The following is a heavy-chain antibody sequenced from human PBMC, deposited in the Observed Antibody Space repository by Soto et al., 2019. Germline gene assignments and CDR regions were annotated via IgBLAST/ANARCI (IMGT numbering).Heavy chain of an antibody. Sequence: QLQLQESGPGLVKPSETLSLTCTVSGGSISSSSYYWSWIRQPPGKGLEWIGSIYYSGSTYYTPSHNSRVTISVAASKNQYSLKLSSVTAADTAVYYCARVAVAVAFDIWGQGTMVTVSS. J-gene: IGHJ3*02. V-gene: IGHV4-39*01. CDR2: IYYSGST. CDR1: GGSISSSSYY. D-gene: IGHD6-19*01. CDR3: ARVAVAVAFDI.